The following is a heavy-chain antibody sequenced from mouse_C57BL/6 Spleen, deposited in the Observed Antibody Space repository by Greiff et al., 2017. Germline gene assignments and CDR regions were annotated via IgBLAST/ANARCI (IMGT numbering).Heavy chain of an antibody. CDR2: IDPENGDT. D-gene: IGHD2-2*01. J-gene: IGHJ2*01. CDR1: GFNIKDDY. Sequence: EVKLVESGAELVRPGASVKLSCTASGFNIKDDYMHWVKQRPEQGLEWIGWIDPENGDTEYASKFQGKATITADTSSNTAYLQLSSLTSEDTAVYYCTTPFYYGYDGDYWGQGTTLTVSS. CDR3: TTPFYYGYDGDY. V-gene: IGHV14-4*01.